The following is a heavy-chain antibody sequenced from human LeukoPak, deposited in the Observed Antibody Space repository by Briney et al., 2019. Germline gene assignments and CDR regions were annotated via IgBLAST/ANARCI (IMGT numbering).Heavy chain of an antibody. J-gene: IGHJ6*02. CDR2: ISGSGGST. CDR1: GFTFSSYA. V-gene: IGHV3-23*01. CDR3: ARDPSVFYGDYVYYYYGMDV. D-gene: IGHD4-17*01. Sequence: GGSLRLSCAASGFTFSSYAVSWVRQAPGKGLEWVSAISGSGGSTYYADSVKGRFTISRDNSKNTLYLQMNSLRAEDTAVYYCARDPSVFYGDYVYYYYGMDVWGQGTTVTVSS.